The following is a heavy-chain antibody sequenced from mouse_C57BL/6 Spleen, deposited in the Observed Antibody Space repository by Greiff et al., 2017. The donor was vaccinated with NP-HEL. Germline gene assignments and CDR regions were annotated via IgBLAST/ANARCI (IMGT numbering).Heavy chain of an antibody. CDR3: ARDYYGSEAWFAY. CDR2: IYPRSGNT. Sequence: VQLQQSGAELARPGASVKLSCKASGYTFTSYGISWVKQRTGQGLEWIGEIYPRSGNTYYNEKFKGKATLTADKSSSTAYMELRSLTSEDSAVYFCARDYYGSEAWFAYWGQRTLVTVSA. D-gene: IGHD1-1*01. V-gene: IGHV1-81*01. CDR1: GYTFTSYG. J-gene: IGHJ3*01.